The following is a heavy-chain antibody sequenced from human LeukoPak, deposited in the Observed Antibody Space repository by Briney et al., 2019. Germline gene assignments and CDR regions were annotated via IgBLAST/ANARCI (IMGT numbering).Heavy chain of an antibody. CDR1: GFTFRNFG. Sequence: GGSLRLSCAASGFTFRNFGMHWVRQAPGKGLEWVAVIWYDGNNKYYADSVKGRFTISRDNSKNTLYLQMKSLRAEDTAVYYCARHGGDYYASGSYYPPNWLDPCGQGTLVTVSS. CDR3: ARHGGDYYASGSYYPPNWLDP. J-gene: IGHJ5*02. V-gene: IGHV3-33*01. CDR2: IWYDGNNK. D-gene: IGHD3-10*01.